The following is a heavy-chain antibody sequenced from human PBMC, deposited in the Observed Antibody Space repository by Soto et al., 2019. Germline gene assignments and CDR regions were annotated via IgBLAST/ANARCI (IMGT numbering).Heavy chain of an antibody. Sequence: SLRLSCAASGFTFSISAMSWVRQAPGKGLEWVSAISGSGGSTYYADSVKGRFTISRDNSKNTLYLQMNSLRAEDTAVYYCAKDITIFGVVITVPFDYWGQGTLVTVSS. D-gene: IGHD3-3*01. CDR2: ISGSGGST. CDR1: GFTFSISA. CDR3: AKDITIFGVVITVPFDY. V-gene: IGHV3-23*01. J-gene: IGHJ4*02.